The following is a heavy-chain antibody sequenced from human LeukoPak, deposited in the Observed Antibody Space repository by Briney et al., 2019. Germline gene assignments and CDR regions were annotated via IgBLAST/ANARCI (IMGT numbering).Heavy chain of an antibody. Sequence: PSETLSLTCTVSGGSISSSSYYWGWIRQPPGKGLEWIGSIYYSGSTYYNPSLKSRVTMSVDTSKNQFSLKLSSVTAADTAVYYCARLSTIMVRADFDYWGQGTLVTVSS. J-gene: IGHJ4*02. V-gene: IGHV4-39*01. CDR1: GGSISSSSYY. CDR3: ARLSTIMVRADFDY. CDR2: IYYSGST. D-gene: IGHD3-10*01.